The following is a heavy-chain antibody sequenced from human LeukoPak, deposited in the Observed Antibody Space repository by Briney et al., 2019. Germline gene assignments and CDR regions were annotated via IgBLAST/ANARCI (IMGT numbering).Heavy chain of an antibody. D-gene: IGHD1-26*01. CDR3: AKLAGSGSVSDF. CDR1: GFTFNSYG. CDR2: IGGGGDTS. V-gene: IGHV3-23*01. Sequence: GGSLRLSCAASGFTFNSYGMHWVRQAPGKGLEWVSAIGGGGDTSYYADSVKGRFTISRDNSKNTLYLQMNSLRAADTAVYFCAKLAGSGSVSDFWGQGTLVTVSS. J-gene: IGHJ4*02.